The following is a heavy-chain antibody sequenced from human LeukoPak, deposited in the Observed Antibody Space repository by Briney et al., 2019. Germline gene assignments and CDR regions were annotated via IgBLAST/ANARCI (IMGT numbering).Heavy chain of an antibody. Sequence: SETLSLTCTVSGGSISSSSHYWGWIRQPPGKGLEWIGSIYYSGSTYYNPSLKSRVTISVDTSKNQFPLKLSSVTAADTAVYYCARHKTPNSSGWLYYFDYWGQGTLVTVSS. D-gene: IGHD6-19*01. CDR2: IYYSGST. CDR3: ARHKTPNSSGWLYYFDY. CDR1: GGSISSSSHY. J-gene: IGHJ4*02. V-gene: IGHV4-39*01.